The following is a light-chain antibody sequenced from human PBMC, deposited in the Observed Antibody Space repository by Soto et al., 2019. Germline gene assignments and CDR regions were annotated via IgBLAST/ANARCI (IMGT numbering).Light chain of an antibody. V-gene: IGKV1-5*03. J-gene: IGKJ1*01. CDR2: KAS. CDR3: QQYNSYPWT. Sequence: DIQMTQSPSTVSASVGDRVTITCRASQSISSWLAWYQQKPGKAPKLLIYKASSLESGVPSRFSGSGSGTEFTLTISSLQPDDFATYYCQQYNSYPWTFGQGTKV. CDR1: QSISSW.